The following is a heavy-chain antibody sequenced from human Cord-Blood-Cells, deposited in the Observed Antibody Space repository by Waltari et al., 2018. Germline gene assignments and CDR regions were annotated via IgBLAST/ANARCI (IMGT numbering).Heavy chain of an antibody. J-gene: IGHJ6*02. CDR2: MNPNRGNT. D-gene: IGHD6-13*01. Sequence: QVQLVQSGAEVKKPGASVKVSCKASGYTFTSYDINWVRQATGQGLEWMGWMNPNRGNTGYAQKFQGRVTMTRNTSISTAYMELSSLRSEDTAVYYCARGTYSSSWYYYYYGMDVWGQGTTVTVSS. V-gene: IGHV1-8*01. CDR3: ARGTYSSSWYYYYYGMDV. CDR1: GYTFTSYD.